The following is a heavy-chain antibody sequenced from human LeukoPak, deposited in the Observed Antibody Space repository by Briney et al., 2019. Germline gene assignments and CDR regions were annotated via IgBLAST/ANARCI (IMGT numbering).Heavy chain of an antibody. J-gene: IGHJ4*02. V-gene: IGHV3-23*01. D-gene: IGHD3-22*01. CDR2: ISGSGGST. CDR3: ARVDVDYYDSSGYYSLETFDY. CDR1: GFTFSSYA. Sequence: GGSLRVSCAASGFTFSSYAMSGVRQAPGKGLEWVSAISGSGGSTYYADSVKGRFTISRDNSKNTLYLQMNSLRAEDTAVYYCARVDVDYYDSSGYYSLETFDYWGQGTLVTVSS.